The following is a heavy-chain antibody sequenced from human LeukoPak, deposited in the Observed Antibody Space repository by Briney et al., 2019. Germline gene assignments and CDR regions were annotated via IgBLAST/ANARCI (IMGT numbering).Heavy chain of an antibody. Sequence: ASVKVSCKASGYTFTSYGISWVRQAPGQGLEWLGWISPYSGDTNYAQKVQGRVTMTRDMSTSTVYMELSSLRSEDTAVYYCARGRSIAVASDAFDIWGQGTMVTVSS. V-gene: IGHV1-18*01. D-gene: IGHD6-19*01. J-gene: IGHJ3*02. CDR3: ARGRSIAVASDAFDI. CDR2: ISPYSGDT. CDR1: GYTFTSYG.